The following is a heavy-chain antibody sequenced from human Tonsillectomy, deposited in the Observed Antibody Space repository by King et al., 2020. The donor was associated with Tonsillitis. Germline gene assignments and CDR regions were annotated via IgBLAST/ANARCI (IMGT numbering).Heavy chain of an antibody. J-gene: IGHJ4*02. CDR3: ARGGASSTTNDY. V-gene: IGHV4-59*01. D-gene: IGHD2-2*01. Sequence: QLQESGPGLVKPVETLSLTCTVSGGSSSNAYWGWIRQPPGKGLEWIACIHYGGTTDFNPSLKSRVTISMDTSKNQFSLQLCSVTTADTAVYYCARGGASSTTNDYWGQGILVTVSS. CDR2: IHYGGTT. CDR1: GGSSSNAY.